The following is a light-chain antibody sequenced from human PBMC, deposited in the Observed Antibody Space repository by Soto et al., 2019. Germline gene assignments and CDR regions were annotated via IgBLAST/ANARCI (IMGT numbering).Light chain of an antibody. CDR3: QQYAVWPPQT. J-gene: IGKJ1*01. CDR2: GAS. Sequence: EIVMTQSPATLSVSPGDRATLSCRASQTVTSNLAWYQHKPGQAPRLLIYGASTRATGVPARFSGSGSGTEFTLFITSLESDDFAVYYCQQYAVWPPQTFGQGTKVEIK. CDR1: QTVTSN. V-gene: IGKV3-15*01.